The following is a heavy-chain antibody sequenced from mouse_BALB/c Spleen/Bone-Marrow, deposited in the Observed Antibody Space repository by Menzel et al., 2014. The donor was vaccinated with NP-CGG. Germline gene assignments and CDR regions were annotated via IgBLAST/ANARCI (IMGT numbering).Heavy chain of an antibody. CDR2: INPSNGRT. CDR3: ARDGNYRYAMDY. Sequence: VQLQESGDELVKPGAPVKLSCMASGFTFTSYWIHWVKQRPGQGPEWIGEINPSNGRTNYNEKFKRKAILTEDKSSSTAYMQLSSLTSEDSAVYYCARDGNYRYAMDYWGQGTSVTVSS. V-gene: IGHV1S81*02. D-gene: IGHD2-1*01. J-gene: IGHJ4*01. CDR1: GFTFTSYW.